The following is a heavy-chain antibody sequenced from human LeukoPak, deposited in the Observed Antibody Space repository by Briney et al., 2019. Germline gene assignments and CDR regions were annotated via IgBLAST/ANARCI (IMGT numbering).Heavy chain of an antibody. CDR3: ARDLGELELYYFDY. CDR2: ISSSSSTI. CDR1: GFSFSIYT. J-gene: IGHJ4*02. D-gene: IGHD1-26*01. V-gene: IGHV3-48*02. Sequence: PGGSLRLSCAASGFSFSIYTMNWVRQAPGKGLEWVSYISSSSSTIYYADSVKGRFTISRDNAKNSLYLQMNSLRDEDTAVYYCARDLGELELYYFDYWGQGTLVTVSS.